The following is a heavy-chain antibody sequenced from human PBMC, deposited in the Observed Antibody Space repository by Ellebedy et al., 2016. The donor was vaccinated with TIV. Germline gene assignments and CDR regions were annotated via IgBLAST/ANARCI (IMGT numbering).Heavy chain of an antibody. J-gene: IGHJ4*02. CDR2: LSAYNGNT. V-gene: IGHV1-18*01. Sequence: ASVKVSCKASGGTFTSYGISWVRQAPGQVLEWMGWLSAYNGNTNYAQKLQGRVTMTTDTSTSTAYMELRSLRSDDTAVYYWARDSRVTFGGLIVYFDFWGQGTLVTVSS. D-gene: IGHD3-16*02. CDR3: ARDSRVTFGGLIVYFDF. CDR1: GGTFTSYG.